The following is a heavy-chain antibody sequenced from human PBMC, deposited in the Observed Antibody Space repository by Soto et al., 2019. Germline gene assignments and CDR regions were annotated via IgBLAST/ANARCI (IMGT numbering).Heavy chain of an antibody. Sequence: GGSLRLSCAATGYILRPNGMSWVRQAPGKGLELVSSIYYTGDTNYADSVKGRFIISRDNSKNTLYLQMNSLRAEDTALYYCTGHGGFCYFGQGTLVTVSS. CDR2: IYYTGDT. CDR3: TGHGGFCY. V-gene: IGHV3-23*05. CDR1: GYILRPNG. D-gene: IGHD4-17*01. J-gene: IGHJ4*02.